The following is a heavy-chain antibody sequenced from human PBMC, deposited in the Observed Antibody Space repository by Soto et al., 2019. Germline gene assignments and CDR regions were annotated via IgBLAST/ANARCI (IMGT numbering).Heavy chain of an antibody. V-gene: IGHV4-39*01. CDR3: ARLPTTVTTTEYFQH. CDR1: GGSISSSSYY. J-gene: IGHJ1*01. Sequence: QLQLQESGPGLVKPSETLSLTCTVSGGSISSSSYYWGWIRQPPGKGLEWIGSIYYSGSTYYNPALKSRVTISVATSKNQFSLKLSSVTAADTAVYYCARLPTTVTTTEYFQHWGQGTLVTVSS. D-gene: IGHD4-17*01. CDR2: IYYSGST.